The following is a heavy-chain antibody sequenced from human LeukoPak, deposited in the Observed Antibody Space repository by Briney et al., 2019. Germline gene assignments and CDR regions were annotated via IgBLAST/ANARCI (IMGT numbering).Heavy chain of an antibody. V-gene: IGHV3-23*01. D-gene: IGHD5-24*01. CDR2: ISGSGDST. CDR3: AHLRWLHYSRDN. CDR1: GFTFSSYA. J-gene: IGHJ4*02. Sequence: PGGSLRLSCAASGFTFSSYAMNWVRQAPGKGLEWVSAISGSGDSTYYADSVKGRFTISRDDSKNMLYLQMDSLRAEDTAVYYCAHLRWLHYSRDNWGQGTLVTVSS.